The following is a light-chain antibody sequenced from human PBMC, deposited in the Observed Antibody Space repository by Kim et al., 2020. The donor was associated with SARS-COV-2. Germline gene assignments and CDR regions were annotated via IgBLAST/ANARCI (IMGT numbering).Light chain of an antibody. J-gene: IGKJ1*01. CDR3: QKYNRAPWA. Sequence: DIQMTQSPTSLSASVGDRVSITCRASQGIGNHLAWYQQKPGKAPKLLLYAASALQSGVSFRFSGSGYGTDFTLPISSLQPEDVGTYYCQKYNRAPWAFGQGTKVEIK. CDR2: AAS. V-gene: IGKV1-27*01. CDR1: QGIGNH.